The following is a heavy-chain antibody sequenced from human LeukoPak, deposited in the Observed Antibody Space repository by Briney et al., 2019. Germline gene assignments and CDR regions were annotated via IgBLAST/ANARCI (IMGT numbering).Heavy chain of an antibody. CDR2: VNSDGSSG. V-gene: IGHV3-74*01. CDR3: WKSSV. D-gene: IGHD1-1*01. CDR1: GFTFFTYW. Sequence: GGALRLSCAASGFTFFTYWKHWVRRAPGRRLVWVSRVNSDGSSGSYTDSAEGRCTISTDNAKNTLYLQMNGLRAQNTAVYYCWKSSVWGQGPL. J-gene: IGHJ1*01.